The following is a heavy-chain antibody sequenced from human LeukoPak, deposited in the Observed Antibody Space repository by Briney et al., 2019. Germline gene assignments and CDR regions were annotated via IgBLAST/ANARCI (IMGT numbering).Heavy chain of an antibody. CDR1: GGSISSYY. V-gene: IGHV4-4*07. J-gene: IGHJ4*02. Sequence: SETLSLTCTVSGGSISSYYWSWIRQPAGKGLEWVGRIYSSGSTNYNPSLKSRVTMSVDTSKNQFSLKVSSVTAADTAVYYCARVFSYGDHNDYWGQGTLVTVSS. CDR2: IYSSGST. CDR3: ARVFSYGDHNDY. D-gene: IGHD4-17*01.